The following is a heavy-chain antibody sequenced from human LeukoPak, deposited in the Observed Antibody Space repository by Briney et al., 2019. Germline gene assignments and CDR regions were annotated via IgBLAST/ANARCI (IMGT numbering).Heavy chain of an antibody. D-gene: IGHD3-10*01. J-gene: IGHJ4*02. Sequence: GGSLRLSCAASGFTFSSSAMSWVRQAPGKGLEWVSTISGSGDRTYYADSVKGRFTISRDNSKNTLFLHMNSLRAEDTAVYSCAKGYYGSGSYGWFDYWGQGTLVAVSS. CDR1: GFTFSSSA. CDR3: AKGYYGSGSYGWFDY. V-gene: IGHV3-23*01. CDR2: ISGSGDRT.